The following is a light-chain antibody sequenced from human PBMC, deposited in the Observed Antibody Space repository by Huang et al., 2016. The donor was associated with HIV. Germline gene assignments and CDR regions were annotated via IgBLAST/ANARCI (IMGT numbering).Light chain of an antibody. CDR3: QQYNDWPPLT. CDR1: QSVNSD. J-gene: IGKJ4*01. Sequence: EIEMTQSPAILSVSPGERATLYCRASQSVNSDLAWYLQKPGQAPRLLIYGASTRAIGIPAKFNGTGSGTEFSLSISNLQSDDFGVYYCQQYNDWPPLTFGGGTKVEI. V-gene: IGKV3-15*01. CDR2: GAS.